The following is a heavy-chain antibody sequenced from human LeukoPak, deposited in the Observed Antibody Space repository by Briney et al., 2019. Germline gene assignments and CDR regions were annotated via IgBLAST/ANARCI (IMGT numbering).Heavy chain of an antibody. J-gene: IGHJ4*02. CDR1: GFTFSSYA. Sequence: PGGSLRLSCAASGFTFSSYAMSWVRQAPGKGLEWVSAISGSGGSTYYADSVKGRFTISRDNSKNTLYLQMNSLRAEDTAVYYCARGFHLAYGDYEHGYWGQGTLVTVSS. CDR3: ARGFHLAYGDYEHGY. CDR2: ISGSGGST. V-gene: IGHV3-23*01. D-gene: IGHD4-17*01.